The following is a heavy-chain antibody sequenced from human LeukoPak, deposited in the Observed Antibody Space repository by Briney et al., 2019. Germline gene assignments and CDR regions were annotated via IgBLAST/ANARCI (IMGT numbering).Heavy chain of an antibody. CDR1: GVSINSHY. D-gene: IGHD3-3*01. CDR3: VRDGWNGYNQFDY. V-gene: IGHV4-4*07. J-gene: IGHJ4*02. Sequence: SETLSLTCTVSGVSINSHYWSWIRQPAGEGLEWIGRIYTSGSTNYNPSLKSRLTMSVDTSKNEFSLKLTSVTAADTAVYYCVRDGWNGYNQFDYWGQRMLVTVSS. CDR2: IYTSGST.